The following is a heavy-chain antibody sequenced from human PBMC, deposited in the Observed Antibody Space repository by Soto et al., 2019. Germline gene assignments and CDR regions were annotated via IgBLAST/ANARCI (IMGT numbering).Heavy chain of an antibody. V-gene: IGHV4-4*02. Sequence: SETLSLTCAVSSGSISSSNWWSWVRQPPGKGLEWTGEIYHSGSTNYNPSLKSRVTISVDKSKNQFSLKLSSVTAADTAVYYCARGRYYCSGGSCYSVAFDIWGQGTMVTVSS. CDR1: SGSISSSNW. CDR3: ARGRYYCSGGSCYSVAFDI. J-gene: IGHJ3*02. CDR2: IYHSGST. D-gene: IGHD2-15*01.